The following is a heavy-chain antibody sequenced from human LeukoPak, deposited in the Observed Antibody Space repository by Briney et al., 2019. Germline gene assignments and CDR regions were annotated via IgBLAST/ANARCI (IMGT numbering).Heavy chain of an antibody. V-gene: IGHV4-59*01. CDR2: IYYSGST. CDR3: ARGNRDYGLDY. Sequence: SETLSLTCTVSGGSISSYYWSWIRQPPGKGLEWIGYIYYSGSTNYNPSLKSRVTISVDTSKNQFSLKLGSVTAADTAVYYCARGNRDYGLDYWGQGTLVTVSS. CDR1: GGSISSYY. D-gene: IGHD4-17*01. J-gene: IGHJ4*02.